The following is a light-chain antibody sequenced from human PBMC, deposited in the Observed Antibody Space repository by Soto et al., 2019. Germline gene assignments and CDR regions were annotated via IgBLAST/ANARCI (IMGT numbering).Light chain of an antibody. J-gene: IGLJ1*01. V-gene: IGLV2-14*03. CDR1: SSHVGGYNF. CDR2: EVS. CDR3: SSYTTSSTVV. Sequence: QSVLTQPASVFGSPGQSITFSCTGTSSHVGGYNFVSWYQQHPGKAPKLMIYEVSSRPSGVSNRFSGSKSGNTASLTISGLQPEDEADYYCSSYTTSSTVVFGTGTKVTVL.